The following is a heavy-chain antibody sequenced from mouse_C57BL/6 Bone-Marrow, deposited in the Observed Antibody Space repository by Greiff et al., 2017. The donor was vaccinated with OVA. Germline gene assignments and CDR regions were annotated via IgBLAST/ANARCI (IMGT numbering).Heavy chain of an antibody. V-gene: IGHV5-6*01. CDR2: ISSGGSYI. Sequence: EVKLVESGGDLVKPGGSLKLPCAASGFTFSSYGMSWVRQTPDKRLEWVATISSGGSYIYYPDSVKGRFTISRDNAKNTLYLQMSSLKSEDTAMYYCASTAYFDYWGQGTTLTVSS. CDR1: GFTFSSYG. CDR3: ASTAYFDY. J-gene: IGHJ2*01.